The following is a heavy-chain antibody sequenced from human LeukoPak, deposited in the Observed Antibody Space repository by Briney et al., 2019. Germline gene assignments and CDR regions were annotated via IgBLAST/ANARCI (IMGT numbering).Heavy chain of an antibody. V-gene: IGHV4-59*01. D-gene: IGHD2-8*01. CDR3: ARIMDTPWGMDV. J-gene: IGHJ6*02. CDR1: GGPINPYH. CDR2: ISYSGGT. Sequence: SETLSLTCMVSGGPINPYHWSWIRQPPGMGLEWIGYISYSGGTNYNPSLKSRVTISIDTSKKQFSLRLRSVSAADTGLYYCARIMDTPWGMDVWGQGTTVTVSS.